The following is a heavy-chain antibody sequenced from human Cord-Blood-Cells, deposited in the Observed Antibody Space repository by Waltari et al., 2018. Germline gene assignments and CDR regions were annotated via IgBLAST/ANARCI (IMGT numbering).Heavy chain of an antibody. CDR2: IYTSGGT. CDR3: AIKRYSSSNWFDP. J-gene: IGHJ5*02. CDR1: GGSISSGSYY. Sequence: QVQLQESGPGLVKPSQTLSLTCTVSGGSISSGSYYWSWIRQPAGKGLEWIGYIYTSGGTNDNPSLKGRVTISVGTSKTQFSLKLSSVTAADTAVYYCAIKRYSSSNWFDPWGQGTLVTVSS. D-gene: IGHD6-6*01. V-gene: IGHV4-61*09.